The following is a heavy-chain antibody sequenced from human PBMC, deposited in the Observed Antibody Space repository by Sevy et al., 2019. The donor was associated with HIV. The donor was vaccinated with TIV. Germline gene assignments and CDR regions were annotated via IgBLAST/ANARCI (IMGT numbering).Heavy chain of an antibody. D-gene: IGHD2-21*01. CDR2: IGYDGSNK. CDR3: AKDRGIVADALDY. V-gene: IGHV3-30*02. CDR1: GFTFSSYG. J-gene: IGHJ4*02. Sequence: GGSLSLSCAASGFTFSSYGMHWVRQAPGKGLEWVAFIGYDGSNKYSVDSVKGRFTISRDNSKNTLYLQMNSLRPDDTAIYFCAKDRGIVADALDYWGQGTLVTVSS.